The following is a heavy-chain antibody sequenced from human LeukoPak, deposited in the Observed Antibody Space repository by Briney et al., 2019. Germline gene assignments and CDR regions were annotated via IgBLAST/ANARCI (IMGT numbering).Heavy chain of an antibody. J-gene: IGHJ4*02. D-gene: IGHD5-18*01. CDR3: ARGYNYAFSF. V-gene: IGHV3-33*03. CDR1: GFTFSSYG. Sequence: GRSLRLSCAASGFTFSSYGMHWVRQAPGKGLEWVAVIWYDGSNKYYADSVKGRFTISRDNSKNTLYLQMDTLRAEDTAVYYCARGYNYAFSFWGQGTLVTVTS. CDR2: IWYDGSNK.